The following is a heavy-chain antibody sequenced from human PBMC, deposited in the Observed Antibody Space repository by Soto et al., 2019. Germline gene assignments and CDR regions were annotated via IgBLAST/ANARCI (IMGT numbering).Heavy chain of an antibody. CDR2: ISGSGGST. J-gene: IGHJ6*02. Sequence: PGGSLRLSCAASGFTFSSYAMSWVRQAPGKGLEWVSAISGSGGSTYYADSVKGRFTISRDNSKNTLYLQMNSLRAEDTAVYYCAKDLAAGTGDYYYYYGMDVWGQGTTVPSP. CDR3: AKDLAAGTGDYYYYYGMDV. CDR1: GFTFSSYA. V-gene: IGHV3-23*01. D-gene: IGHD6-19*01.